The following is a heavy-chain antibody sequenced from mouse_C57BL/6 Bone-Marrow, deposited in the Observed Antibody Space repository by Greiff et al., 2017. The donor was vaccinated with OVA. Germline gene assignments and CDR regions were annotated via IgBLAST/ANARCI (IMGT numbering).Heavy chain of an antibody. J-gene: IGHJ4*01. CDR1: GYTFTDYE. CDR3: TRGYSNDYAMDY. Sequence: VQLQQSGAELVRPGASVTLSCKASGYTFTDYEMHWVKQTPVHGLEWIGAIDPETGGTAYNQKFKGKAILTADKSSSTAYMELHSLTSEDSAVDYGTRGYSNDYAMDYWGQGTAVTVSS. V-gene: IGHV1-15*01. D-gene: IGHD2-5*01. CDR2: IDPETGGT.